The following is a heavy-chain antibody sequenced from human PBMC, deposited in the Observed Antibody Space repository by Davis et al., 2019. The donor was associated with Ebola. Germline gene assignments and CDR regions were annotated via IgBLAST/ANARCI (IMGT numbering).Heavy chain of an antibody. Sequence: GGSLRLSCAASGFTFSSYWMSWVRQAPGKGLEWVANIKQDGSEKYYVDSVKGRFTISRDNAKNSLYLQMNSLRPEDTATYYCAKDLGGDHFFDYWGQGTLVSVSS. D-gene: IGHD2-21*02. CDR3: AKDLGGDHFFDY. CDR2: IKQDGSEK. V-gene: IGHV3-7*04. CDR1: GFTFSSYW. J-gene: IGHJ4*02.